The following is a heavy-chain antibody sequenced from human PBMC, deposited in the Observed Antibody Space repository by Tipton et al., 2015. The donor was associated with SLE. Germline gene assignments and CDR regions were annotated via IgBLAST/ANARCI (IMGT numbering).Heavy chain of an antibody. CDR2: IYHSGST. J-gene: IGHJ4*02. CDR1: GGSISSGGYS. CDR3: ARILAAAGTGGY. Sequence: TLSLTCAVSGGSISSGGYSWSWIRQPPGKGLEWIGYIYHSGSTYYNPSLKSRVTTSVDRSKDQFSLKLSSVTAADTAVYYCARILAAAGTGGYWGQGTLVTVSS. V-gene: IGHV4-30-2*01. D-gene: IGHD6-13*01.